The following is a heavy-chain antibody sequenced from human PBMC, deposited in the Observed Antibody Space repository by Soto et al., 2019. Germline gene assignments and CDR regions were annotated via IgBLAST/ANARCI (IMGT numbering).Heavy chain of an antibody. Sequence: NPSETLSLTCTVSGGSISSYYWSWIRQPPGKGLEWIGYIYYRGSTNYNPSLKSRVTISVDTSKNRFSLKLSSVTAADTAVYYCARQKTQGVGVVVAATGWFDPWGQGTLVNVSS. CDR2: IYYRGST. J-gene: IGHJ5*02. D-gene: IGHD2-15*01. CDR3: ARQKTQGVGVVVAATGWFDP. V-gene: IGHV4-59*08. CDR1: GGSISSYY.